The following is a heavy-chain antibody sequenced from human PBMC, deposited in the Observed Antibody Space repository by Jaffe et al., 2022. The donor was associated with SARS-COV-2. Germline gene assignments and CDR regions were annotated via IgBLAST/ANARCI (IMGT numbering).Heavy chain of an antibody. J-gene: IGHJ4*02. Sequence: EVQLVESGGGLVQPGGSLRLSCAASGFTFSNYWMHWVRQAPGKGLVWVSRINSDGNITNYADSVKGRFTISRDNAKNTLYLQMNNLRVEDTAVYYCATAVFGFWGQGTLVSVSS. CDR1: GFTFSNYW. CDR3: ATAVFGF. V-gene: IGHV3-74*01. CDR2: INSDGNIT.